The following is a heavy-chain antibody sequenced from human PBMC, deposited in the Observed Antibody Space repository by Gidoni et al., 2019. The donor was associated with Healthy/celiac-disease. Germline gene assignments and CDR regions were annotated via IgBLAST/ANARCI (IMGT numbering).Heavy chain of an antibody. Sequence: QVQLQESGPGLVKPSQTLSLTCTVSGGSISSGGYYWSWIRQHPGKGLEWIGYIYYSGSTYYNPSLKRRVTISVDTSKNQFSLKLSSVTAADTAVYYCARSARRSGWLDYWGQGTLVTVSS. J-gene: IGHJ4*02. V-gene: IGHV4-31*03. CDR2: IYYSGST. CDR1: GGSISSGGYY. D-gene: IGHD6-19*01. CDR3: ARSARRSGWLDY.